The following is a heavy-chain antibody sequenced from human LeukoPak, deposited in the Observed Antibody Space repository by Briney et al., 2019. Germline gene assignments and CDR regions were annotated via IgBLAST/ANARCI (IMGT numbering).Heavy chain of an antibody. CDR2: ISYDGRIK. V-gene: IGHV3-30*04. D-gene: IGHD3-9*01. Sequence: PGGSLRLSCAASGFTFTSHSMHWVRQAPGKGLEWVAVISYDGRIKYYADSVKGRFTISRDISKNTLYLQMNSLRTEDAAVYYCAKAEGYDILTGLDYWGQGTLVTVSS. CDR3: AKAEGYDILTGLDY. J-gene: IGHJ4*02. CDR1: GFTFTSHS.